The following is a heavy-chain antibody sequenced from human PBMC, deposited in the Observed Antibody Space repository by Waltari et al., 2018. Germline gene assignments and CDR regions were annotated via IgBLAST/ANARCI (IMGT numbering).Heavy chain of an antibody. CDR2: IYYSGST. CDR3: ARAGSLGELSLFGFDP. CDR1: GGSISSYY. V-gene: IGHV4-59*01. Sequence: QVQLQESGPGLVKPSETLSLTCTVSGGSISSYYWSWIRQPPGKGLEWIGYIYYSGSTNNNPSRKSRVTISVDTSKNQFSLKLSSVTAADTAVYYCARAGSLGELSLFGFDPWGQGTLVTVSS. D-gene: IGHD3-16*02. J-gene: IGHJ5*02.